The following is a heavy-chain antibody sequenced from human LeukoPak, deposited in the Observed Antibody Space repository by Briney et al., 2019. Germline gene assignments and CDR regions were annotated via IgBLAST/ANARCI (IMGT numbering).Heavy chain of an antibody. D-gene: IGHD4-17*01. CDR1: GYTFTSYG. Sequence: ASVKVSCKASGYTFTSYGISRVRQAPGQGLEWMGWISAYNGNTNYAQKLQGRVTMTTDTSTSTAYMELRSLRSDDTAVYYCARESFFSTVTTGGDYWGQGTLVTVSS. J-gene: IGHJ4*02. V-gene: IGHV1-18*01. CDR2: ISAYNGNT. CDR3: ARESFFSTVTTGGDY.